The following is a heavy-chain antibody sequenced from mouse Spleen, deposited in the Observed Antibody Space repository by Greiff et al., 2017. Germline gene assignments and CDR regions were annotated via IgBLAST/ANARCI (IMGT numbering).Heavy chain of an antibody. CDR1: GFSFTNYA. CDR2: IWRDRSK. J-gene: IGHJ1*01. V-gene: IGHV2-4-1*01. CDR3: ARKASAYFDV. Sequence: QVQLKESGPGLVAPSQSLSITCTVSGFSFTNYAVHWVRQSPGKGLEWLGVIWRDRSKDYNAAFISRLSISKDNSKSQVFFKMNSLQADDTARYYCARKASAYFDVWGAGTTVTVSS.